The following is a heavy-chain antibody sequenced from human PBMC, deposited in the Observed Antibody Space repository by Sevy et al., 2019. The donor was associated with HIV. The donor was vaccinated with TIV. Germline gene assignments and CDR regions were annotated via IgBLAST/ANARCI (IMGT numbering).Heavy chain of an antibody. CDR2: INPNSGGT. CDR1: GYTFTGYY. CDR3: AAAGSGSPPHDYYYYGMDV. D-gene: IGHD3-10*01. J-gene: IGHJ6*02. Sequence: ASVKVSCKASGYTFTGYYMHWVRQAPGQGLEWMGWINPNSGGTNYAQKFQGRVTMTRDTSISTAYVELSRLRSDDTAVYYCAAAGSGSPPHDYYYYGMDVWGQGTTVTVSS. V-gene: IGHV1-2*02.